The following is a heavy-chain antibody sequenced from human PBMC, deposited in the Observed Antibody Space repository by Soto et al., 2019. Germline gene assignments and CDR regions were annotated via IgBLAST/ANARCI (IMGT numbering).Heavy chain of an antibody. CDR2: ISSSGSTI. V-gene: IGHV3-11*01. D-gene: IGHD5-12*01. CDR1: GFTFSDYY. J-gene: IGHJ6*03. Sequence: GSLRLSCAASGFTFSDYYMSWIRQAPGKGLEWVSYISSSGSTIYYADSVKGRFTISRDNAKNSLDLQMNSLRAEDTAVYYCARGGYDFNYNYYYWDVWGKGTTVAASS. CDR3: ARGGYDFNYNYYYWDV.